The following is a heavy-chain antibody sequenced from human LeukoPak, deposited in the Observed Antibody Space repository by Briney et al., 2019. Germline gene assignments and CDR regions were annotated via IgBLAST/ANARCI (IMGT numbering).Heavy chain of an antibody. CDR1: GFTFSSYG. V-gene: IGHV3-48*04. D-gene: IGHD2-15*01. Sequence: GGTLRLSCAASGFTFSSYGMSWVRQAPGKGLEWVSAISSSGDTIYYADSVKGRFTISRDNAKNSLYLQMNSLRAEDTAVYYCARDMGCSGGSCYSGLDYWGQGTLVTVSS. CDR2: ISSSGDTI. J-gene: IGHJ4*02. CDR3: ARDMGCSGGSCYSGLDY.